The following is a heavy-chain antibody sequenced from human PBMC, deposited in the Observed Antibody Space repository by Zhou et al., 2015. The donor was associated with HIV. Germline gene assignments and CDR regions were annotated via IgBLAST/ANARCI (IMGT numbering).Heavy chain of an antibody. Sequence: QVQLVQSGAEVKRPGSSVKVSCQASGVTFTNYAISWVRQAPGQGLEWMGGITPMFEIHNYAQKFRARLIISVDKSTTTAYMELSDLTSEDTAIYFCARSSVNHENAFDIWGQGTNVIVSP. CDR2: ITPMFEIH. V-gene: IGHV1-69*17. CDR1: GVTFTNYA. J-gene: IGHJ3*02. CDR3: ARSSVNHENAFDI. D-gene: IGHD1-14*01.